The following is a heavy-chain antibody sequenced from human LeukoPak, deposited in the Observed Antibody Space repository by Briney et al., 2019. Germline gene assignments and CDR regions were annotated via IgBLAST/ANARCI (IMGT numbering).Heavy chain of an antibody. D-gene: IGHD2-15*01. V-gene: IGHV4-4*07. Sequence: SETLSLTCSGSGGSISSYYWSWIRQPAGKGLEWIGRVYTSGNTNYNPSLKSRVTISVDTSKSQFSLKLSSVTAADTALYYCARSNCPGGSCYDNRGYFDYWGQGTLVTVSS. CDR2: VYTSGNT. J-gene: IGHJ4*02. CDR3: ARSNCPGGSCYDNRGYFDY. CDR1: GGSISSYY.